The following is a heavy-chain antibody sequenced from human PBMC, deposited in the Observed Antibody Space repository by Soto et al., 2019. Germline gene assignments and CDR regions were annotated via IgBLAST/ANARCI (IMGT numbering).Heavy chain of an antibody. CDR2: IIPIFGTA. CDR3: ARDLTYYYDSSAPRGAFDI. Sequence: ASVKVSCKASGGTFSSYAISWVRQAPGQGLEWMGGIIPIFGTANYAQKFQGRVTITADESTSTAYMELSSLRSEDTAVYYCARDLTYYYDSSAPRGAFDIWGQGTMVTVSS. CDR1: GGTFSSYA. V-gene: IGHV1-69*13. J-gene: IGHJ3*02. D-gene: IGHD3-22*01.